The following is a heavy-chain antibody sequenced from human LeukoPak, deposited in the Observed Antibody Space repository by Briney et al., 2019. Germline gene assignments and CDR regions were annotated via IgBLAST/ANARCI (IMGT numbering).Heavy chain of an antibody. V-gene: IGHV4-4*07. D-gene: IGHD3-22*01. Sequence: SQNLSLNCTVSGGSISSYHWSWIRQPAGKGLGWIGRIYTDGSTYYNPSLKSRVTMSVDTSKNQFSLKLTSVTAADTAVYYCARDAYYYDSSGYYNSDYWGQGTLVTVSS. CDR1: GGSISSYH. CDR2: IYTDGST. J-gene: IGHJ4*02. CDR3: ARDAYYYDSSGYYNSDY.